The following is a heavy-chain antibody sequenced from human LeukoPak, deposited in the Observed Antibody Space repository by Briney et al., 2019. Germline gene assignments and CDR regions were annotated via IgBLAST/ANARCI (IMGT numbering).Heavy chain of an antibody. CDR1: GGSISSSSYY. CDR3: ARLTASSRRVGVVPAAMRFNWFDP. CDR2: IYYSGST. D-gene: IGHD2-2*01. Sequence: SETLSLTCTVSGGSISSSSYYWGWIRQPPGKGLEWIGSIYYSGSTYYNPSLKSRVTISVDTSKNQFSLKLSSVTAADTAVYYCARLTASSRRVGVVPAAMRFNWFDPWGQGTLVTVSS. J-gene: IGHJ5*02. V-gene: IGHV4-39*07.